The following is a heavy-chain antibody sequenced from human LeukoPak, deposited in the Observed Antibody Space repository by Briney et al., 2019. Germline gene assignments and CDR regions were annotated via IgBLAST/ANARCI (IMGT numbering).Heavy chain of an antibody. CDR2: IYYSGST. D-gene: IGHD3-9*01. J-gene: IGHJ6*04. CDR3: ARDPGKYYGILTGYYYYYYYGMDV. Sequence: SETLSLTCTVSGGSVSSGSYYWSWIRQPPGKGLEWIGYIYYSGSTNYNPSLKSRFTISVDTSKNQFSLKLSSVTAADTAVYYCARDPGKYYGILTGYYYYYYYGMDVWGKGTTVTVSS. V-gene: IGHV4-61*01. CDR1: GGSVSSGSYY.